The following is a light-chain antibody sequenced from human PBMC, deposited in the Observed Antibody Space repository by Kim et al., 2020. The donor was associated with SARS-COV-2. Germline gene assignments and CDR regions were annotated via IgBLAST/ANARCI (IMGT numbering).Light chain of an antibody. CDR2: KVS. J-gene: IGKJ2*01. CDR1: QSVVHSSGNTY. V-gene: IGKV2-30*02. CDR3: MQGTHWPPYT. Sequence: DVVLTQSPLSLPVTLGQPASISCRSSQSVVHSSGNTYLNWFQQRPGQSPRRLIYKVSNRDSGVPDRFSGSGSGTDFTLKISRVEAEDVGVYYCMQGTHWPPYTFGQGTKLEI.